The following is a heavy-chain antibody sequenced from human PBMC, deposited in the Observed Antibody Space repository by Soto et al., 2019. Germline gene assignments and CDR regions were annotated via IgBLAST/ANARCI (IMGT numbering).Heavy chain of an antibody. Sequence: GRSLRLSCAASGFTFSSYSMNCVRQAPAKGLEWVSSITSTSSCLYYADSVKGRFTISRDNAKNSLYLQMNSLRAEDTAVYYCARDIGYSSNHGMDVWGQGTTVIVSS. V-gene: IGHV3-21*01. D-gene: IGHD6-13*01. J-gene: IGHJ6*02. CDR3: ARDIGYSSNHGMDV. CDR1: GFTFSSYS. CDR2: ITSTSSCL.